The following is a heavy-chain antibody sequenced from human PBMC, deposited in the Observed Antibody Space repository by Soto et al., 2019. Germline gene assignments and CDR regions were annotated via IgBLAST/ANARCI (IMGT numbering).Heavy chain of an antibody. J-gene: IGHJ6*02. CDR3: AKDAKAPPPNYYYYGMDV. CDR1: GFTFSSYA. CDR2: ISGSGGTT. D-gene: IGHD2-15*01. Sequence: VQLLESGGGLVQPGGSLRLSCAASGFTFSSYAMSWVRQAPGKGLEWVSGISGSGGTTYYADSVKGRFTISRDNSKNTLYLQMNRLRAEGTAVFYCAKDAKAPPPNYYYYGMDVWGQGTTVTVSS. V-gene: IGHV3-23*01.